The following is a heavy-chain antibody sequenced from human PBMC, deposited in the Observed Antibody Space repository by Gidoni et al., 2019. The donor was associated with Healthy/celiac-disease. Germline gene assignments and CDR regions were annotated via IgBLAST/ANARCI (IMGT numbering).Heavy chain of an antibody. D-gene: IGHD6-13*01. CDR3: VKSIAAADQGGYYYFDY. Sequence: EVQLVESGGGLVQPGGSLRLSCSASGFTFSIYAMHWVRQAPGKGLEYVSAISSNGGSTYYADSVKGRFTISRDNSKNTLYLQMSSLRAEDTAVYYCVKSIAAADQGGYYYFDYWGQGTLVTVSS. V-gene: IGHV3-64D*06. J-gene: IGHJ4*02. CDR2: ISSNGGST. CDR1: GFTFSIYA.